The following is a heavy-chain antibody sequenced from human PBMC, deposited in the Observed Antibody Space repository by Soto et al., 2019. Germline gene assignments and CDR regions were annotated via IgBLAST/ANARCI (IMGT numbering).Heavy chain of an antibody. V-gene: IGHV1-2*04. J-gene: IGHJ6*02. CDR3: AICSSTSCYRQNYYYYGMDV. CDR2: INPNSGGT. CDR1: GYTFTGYY. D-gene: IGHD2-2*01. Sequence: ASVKVSCKASGYTFTGYYMHWVRQAPGQGLEWMGWINPNSGGTNYAQKFQGWVTMTRDTSISTAYMGLSRLRSDDTAVYYCAICSSTSCYRQNYYYYGMDVWGQGTTVTVSS.